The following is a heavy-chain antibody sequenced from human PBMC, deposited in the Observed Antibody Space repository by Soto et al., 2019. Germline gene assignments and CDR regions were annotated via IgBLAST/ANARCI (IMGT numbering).Heavy chain of an antibody. V-gene: IGHV4-59*01. J-gene: IGHJ4*02. CDR1: GGSISSYY. CDR3: ARMNYYDTSGYPFDY. D-gene: IGHD3-22*01. CDR2: IHFRGTT. Sequence: SETLSLTCTVSGGSISSYYWSWIRQPPGKGLEWIGYIHFRGTTNYNPSLKSRVTMSADPSKNQFSLKLNSVTAADTAVYYCARMNYYDTSGYPFDYWGQGMMVTVAS.